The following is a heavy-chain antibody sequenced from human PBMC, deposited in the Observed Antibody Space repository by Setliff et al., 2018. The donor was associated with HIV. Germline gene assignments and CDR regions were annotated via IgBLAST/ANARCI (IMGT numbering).Heavy chain of an antibody. Sequence: SEPLSLTCAVYGGSFSGYYWSWIRQPPGKGLEWIGEINHSGSTNYNPSLKSRVTISVDTSKNQFSLKLSSVTAADTAVYYCARGGQYYNFWSGYYPIGVYYYYYMDVWGKGTTVTVAS. D-gene: IGHD3-3*01. V-gene: IGHV4-34*01. J-gene: IGHJ6*03. CDR2: INHSGST. CDR3: ARGGQYYNFWSGYYPIGVYYYYYMDV. CDR1: GGSFSGYY.